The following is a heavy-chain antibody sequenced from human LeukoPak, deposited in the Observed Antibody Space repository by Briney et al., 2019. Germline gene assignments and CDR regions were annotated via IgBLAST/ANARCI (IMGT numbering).Heavy chain of an antibody. CDR1: GGSISNYY. V-gene: IGHV4-59*01. CDR2: IYYSGST. D-gene: IGHD1-7*01. Sequence: SETLSLTCTVSGGSISNYYWSWIRQPPGKGLEWIGYIYYSGSTDYNPSLKSRVTISVDTSKNQFSLKLSYVTAADTAVYYCASSAGTTGYYYYYMDVWGKGTTVTVSS. J-gene: IGHJ6*03. CDR3: ASSAGTTGYYYYYMDV.